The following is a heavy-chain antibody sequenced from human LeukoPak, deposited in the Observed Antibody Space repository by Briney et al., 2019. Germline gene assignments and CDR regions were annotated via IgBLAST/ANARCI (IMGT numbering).Heavy chain of an antibody. V-gene: IGHV3-53*04. D-gene: IGHD6-13*01. CDR1: GFTVSSNY. CDR3: ARDRIAAAGRDHYYYYGMDV. Sequence: GGSLRLSCAASGFTVSSNYMSWVRQAPGKGLEWVSVIYSGGSTYYADSVKGRFTISRHNSKNTLYLQMNSLRAEDTAVYYCARDRIAAAGRDHYYYYGMDVWGQGTTVTVSS. CDR2: IYSGGST. J-gene: IGHJ6*02.